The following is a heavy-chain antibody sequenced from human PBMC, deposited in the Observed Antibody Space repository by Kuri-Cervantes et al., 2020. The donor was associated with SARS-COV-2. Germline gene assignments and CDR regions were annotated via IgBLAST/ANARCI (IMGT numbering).Heavy chain of an antibody. V-gene: IGHV3-30-3*01. CDR2: ISYDGSNK. Sequence: LSLTCAASGFTFSSYAMHWVRQAPGKGLEWVAVISYDGSNKYYADSVKGRFTISRDNAKNTLYLQMNSLRAEDTAVYYCAREIEGFIGYCSSTSCPIDYWGQGTLVTVSS. CDR3: AREIEGFIGYCSSTSCPIDY. CDR1: GFTFSSYA. D-gene: IGHD2-2*01. J-gene: IGHJ4*02.